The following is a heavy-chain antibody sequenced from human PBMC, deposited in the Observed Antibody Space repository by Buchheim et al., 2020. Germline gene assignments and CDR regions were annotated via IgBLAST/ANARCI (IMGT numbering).Heavy chain of an antibody. CDR2: IYPGDSDS. D-gene: IGHD3-22*01. V-gene: IGHV5-51*01. CDR3: ARRAFDSSGHHGFDI. J-gene: IGHJ3*02. Sequence: EVQVVQSGPEVKKPGEYLRISCTGSGYSFTTYWIAWVRQMPGKGLEWMGVIYPGDSDSRDSPSFQDRVTLSADKSNSTAYLQWGSLTASDTAIYYCARRAFDSSGHHGFDIWGQGT. CDR1: GYSFTTYW.